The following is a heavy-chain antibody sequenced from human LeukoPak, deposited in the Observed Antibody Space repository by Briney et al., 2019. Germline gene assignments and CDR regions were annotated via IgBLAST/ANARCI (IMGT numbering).Heavy chain of an antibody. CDR3: ASMDYYDSSDYFDY. CDR2: IYHSGST. CDR1: GGSISSSNW. J-gene: IGHJ4*02. Sequence: SETLSLTCAVSGGSISSSNWWSWVRQPPGKGLEWIGEIYHSGSTNYNPSLKSRVTISVDKSKNQFSLKLSSVTAADTAVYYCASMDYYDSSDYFDYWGQGTLVTVSS. D-gene: IGHD3-22*01. V-gene: IGHV4-4*02.